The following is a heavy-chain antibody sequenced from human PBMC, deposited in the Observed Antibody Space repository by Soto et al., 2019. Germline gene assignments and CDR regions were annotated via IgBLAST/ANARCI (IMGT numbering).Heavy chain of an antibody. V-gene: IGHV3-30*03. J-gene: IGHJ4*02. Sequence: QVQLVESGGGVVQPGRSLRLSCAASGFTFSSYGMHWVRQAPGKGLEWVAVISYDGSNKYYADSVKGRFTISRDNSKNTLYLQMNSLRAEDTAVYYCTTDYYSSSWRGPFDYWGQGTLVTVSS. CDR3: TTDYYSSSWRGPFDY. CDR2: ISYDGSNK. CDR1: GFTFSSYG. D-gene: IGHD6-13*01.